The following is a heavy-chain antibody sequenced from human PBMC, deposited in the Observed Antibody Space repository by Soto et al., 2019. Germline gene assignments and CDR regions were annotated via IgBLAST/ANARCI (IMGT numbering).Heavy chain of an antibody. CDR3: VRDWLLTRPNWFDP. J-gene: IGHJ5*02. V-gene: IGHV4-34*01. D-gene: IGHD3-9*01. Sequence: SETLSLTCAVYGGSFSGYYWSWIRQPPGKGLEWIGEINHSGSTNYNPSLKSRVTISVDTSKNQFSLKLSSVTAADTAVYYCVRDWLLTRPNWFDPWGQGTLVTVSS. CDR2: INHSGST. CDR1: GGSFSGYY.